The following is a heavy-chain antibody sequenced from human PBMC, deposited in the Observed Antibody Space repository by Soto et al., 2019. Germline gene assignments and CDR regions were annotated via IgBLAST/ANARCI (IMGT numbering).Heavy chain of an antibody. J-gene: IGHJ4*02. Sequence: ALVKVSCKVSGYTLTELSMHWVRQAPGKGLEWMGGFDPEDGETIYAQKFQGRVTMTEDTSTDTAYMELSSLRSEDTAVYYCTTYYSNYVGDDYWGQGTLVTVSS. V-gene: IGHV1-24*01. CDR1: GYTLTELS. CDR2: FDPEDGET. CDR3: TTYYSNYVGDDY. D-gene: IGHD4-4*01.